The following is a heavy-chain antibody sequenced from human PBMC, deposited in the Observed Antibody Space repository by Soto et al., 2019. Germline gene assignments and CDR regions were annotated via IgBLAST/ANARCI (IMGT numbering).Heavy chain of an antibody. V-gene: IGHV3-30-3*01. J-gene: IGHJ4*02. CDR2: ISYDGSKK. CDR3: ARCDCINGVCYFSYFDY. D-gene: IGHD2-8*01. Sequence: GGSLRLSCAASGFTFSSYAMHWVRQAPGKGLEWVAVISYDGSKKQYADSVKGRFTMSRDNSKNTLYLQMNSLRAEDTAVYYCARCDCINGVCYFSYFDYWGQGTLVTVSS. CDR1: GFTFSSYA.